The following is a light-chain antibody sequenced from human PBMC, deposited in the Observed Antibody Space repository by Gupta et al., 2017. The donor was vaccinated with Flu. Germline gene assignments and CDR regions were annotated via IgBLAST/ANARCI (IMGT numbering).Light chain of an antibody. J-gene: IGLJ2*01. Sequence: SYDLSQPPSVSVSPGQTASITCSGDKLGDKYVSWYRQKPGQSPVKVIYEDTKRPAGIPGRFSGSNSGNTATLTIRGTQAMDEAEYYCQAWDSGTCGFGGGTKLTVL. V-gene: IGLV3-1*01. CDR2: EDT. CDR3: QAWDSGTCG. CDR1: KLGDKY.